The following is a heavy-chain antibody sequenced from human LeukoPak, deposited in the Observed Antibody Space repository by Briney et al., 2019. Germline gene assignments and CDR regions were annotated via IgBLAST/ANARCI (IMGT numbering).Heavy chain of an antibody. CDR3: ARETGEAFDI. D-gene: IGHD7-27*01. V-gene: IGHV3-21*01. Sequence: GGSLRLSCAASGFSFSSHSMNWVRQAPGKGLEWVSSIGSSSSSIYYAGSVKGRFTISRANAKNSLYLQMNSLRAEDTGVYYCARETGEAFDIWGQGTMVIVS. J-gene: IGHJ3*02. CDR2: IGSSSSSI. CDR1: GFSFSSHS.